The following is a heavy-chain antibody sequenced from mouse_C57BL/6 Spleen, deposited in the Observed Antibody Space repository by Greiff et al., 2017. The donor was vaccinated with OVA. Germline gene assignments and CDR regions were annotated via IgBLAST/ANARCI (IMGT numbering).Heavy chain of an antibody. J-gene: IGHJ2*01. D-gene: IGHD1-1*01. CDR1: GYTFTDYN. CDR3: ARKLKSYDYCDY. Sequence: VQLQQSGPELVKPGASVKIPCKASGYTFTDYNMDWVKQSHGKSLEWIGDINPNNGGTIYNQKFKGKATLTVDKSSSPAYMELRSLTSEDTAVYYCARKLKSYDYCDYWGQGTTLTVSS. CDR2: INPNNGGT. V-gene: IGHV1-18*01.